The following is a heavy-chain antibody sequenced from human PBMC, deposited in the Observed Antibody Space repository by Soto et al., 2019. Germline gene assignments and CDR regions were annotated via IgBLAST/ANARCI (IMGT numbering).Heavy chain of an antibody. CDR1: GGTFSSYA. CDR3: ARDNYCSGGSCFQAGRRSYYYYGMDV. CDR2: IIPIFGTA. Sequence: QVQLVQSGAEVKKPGSSVKVSCKASGGTFSSYAISWVRQAPGQGLEWMGGIIPIFGTANYAQKFQGRVTITADESTSTVYMELSSLRSEDTDVYYCARDNYCSGGSCFQAGRRSYYYYGMDVWGQGTTVTVSS. D-gene: IGHD2-15*01. V-gene: IGHV1-69*01. J-gene: IGHJ6*02.